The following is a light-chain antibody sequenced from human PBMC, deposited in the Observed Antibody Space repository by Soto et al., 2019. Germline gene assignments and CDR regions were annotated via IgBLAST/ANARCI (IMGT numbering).Light chain of an antibody. CDR1: NIGSKS. Sequence: SYELTQTLSVSVALGQTARIPCGVNNIGSKSVHWYQQRPDQAPILVIYRDTNRPSGIPERFSGSNSGNTATLTITRAQVGDEADYYCQVWDSSVVFGGGTKLTVL. CDR2: RDT. J-gene: IGLJ2*01. CDR3: QVWDSSVV. V-gene: IGLV3-9*01.